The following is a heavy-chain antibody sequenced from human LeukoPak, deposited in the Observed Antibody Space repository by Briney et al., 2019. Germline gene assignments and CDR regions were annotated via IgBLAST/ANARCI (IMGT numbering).Heavy chain of an antibody. V-gene: IGHV3-23*01. Sequence: GGSLRLSCAASGFTFSSYAMSWVRQAPGKGLEWVSAISGSGGSTSYADSVKGRFTISRDNSKNTLYLQMNSLRAEDTAVYYCAKDKLILLRYGDYIDYWGQGTLVTVSS. CDR3: AKDKLILLRYGDYIDY. D-gene: IGHD4-17*01. CDR2: ISGSGGST. J-gene: IGHJ4*02. CDR1: GFTFSSYA.